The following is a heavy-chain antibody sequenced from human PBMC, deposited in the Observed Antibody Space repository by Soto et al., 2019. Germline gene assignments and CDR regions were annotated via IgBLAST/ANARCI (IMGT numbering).Heavy chain of an antibody. J-gene: IGHJ6*02. CDR2: INTSGST. V-gene: IGHV4-4*07. CDR1: GGSISSYY. CDR3: ARELLWFGEFYYGMDV. Sequence: SETLSLTCTVSGGSISSYYWSCVRQPAGKGLEWVGCINTSGSTNYNPSPKSRGTMSANTPKNQSPVKLSSVPAADTAVYYCARELLWFGEFYYGMDVWGQGTTVTVSS. D-gene: IGHD3-10*01.